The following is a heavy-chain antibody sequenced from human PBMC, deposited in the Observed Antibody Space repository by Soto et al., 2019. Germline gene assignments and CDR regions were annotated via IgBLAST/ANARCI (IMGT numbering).Heavy chain of an antibody. V-gene: IGHV2-5*02. CDR3: GHTMPPRIFDY. D-gene: IGHD2-2*01. CDR1: GFSLSTSGVG. J-gene: IGHJ4*02. Sequence: SGPTLVNPTQTLTLTCTFSGFSLSTSGVGVGWVRQPPGKALEWLALIYWDDDKRYSPSLQSRLTITKDTSKNQVVLTITNMDPVDTATYYCGHTMPPRIFDYWGQGTLVTVS. CDR2: IYWDDDK.